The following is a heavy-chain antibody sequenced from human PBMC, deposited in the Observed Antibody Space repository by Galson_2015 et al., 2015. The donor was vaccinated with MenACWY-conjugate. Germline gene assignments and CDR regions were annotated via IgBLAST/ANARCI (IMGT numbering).Heavy chain of an antibody. CDR2: IYWDDDK. V-gene: IGHV2-5*02. CDR1: GFSLSTTGVG. J-gene: IGHJ3*02. Sequence: PALVKPTQTLTLTCTFSGFSLSTTGVGVGWIRQPPGKALEWLALIYWDDDKRYSPSLKNRLTITKDTSKNQVVLTMTNMDPVETATYYCAHGTLYILTGYYWFDAFDIWGQGTVVTVSS. CDR3: AHGTLYILTGYYWFDAFDI. D-gene: IGHD3-9*01.